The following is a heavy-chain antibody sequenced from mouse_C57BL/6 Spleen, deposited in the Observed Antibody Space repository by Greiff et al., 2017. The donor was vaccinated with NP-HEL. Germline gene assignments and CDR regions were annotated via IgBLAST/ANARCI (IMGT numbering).Heavy chain of an antibody. V-gene: IGHV1-54*01. CDR2: INPGSGGT. CDR1: GYAFTNYL. J-gene: IGHJ3*01. D-gene: IGHD3-3*01. CDR3: ARGGLLGVFAY. Sequence: VQRVESGAELVRPGTSVKVSCKASGYAFTNYLIEWVKQRPGQGLEWIGVINPGSGGTNYNEKFKGKATLTADKSSSTAYMQLSSLTSEDSAVYFCARGGLLGVFAYWGQGTLVTVSA.